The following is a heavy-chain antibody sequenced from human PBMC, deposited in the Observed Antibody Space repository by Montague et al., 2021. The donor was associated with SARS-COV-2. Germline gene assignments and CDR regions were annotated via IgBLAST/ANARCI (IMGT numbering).Heavy chain of an antibody. V-gene: IGHV3-23*01. D-gene: IGHD1-1*01. CDR1: GFTVGCSA. J-gene: IGHJ4*02. CDR3: AKDTGPRNDFDY. Sequence: SLRLSCAASGFTVGCSAMRWVRHAPGKGLEWVSAINGSASNTNYADSXKGRFTISRDNAKNTLYVQLHRLRAEDTAVYYCAKDTGPRNDFDYWGQGTMATVSS. CDR2: INGSASNT.